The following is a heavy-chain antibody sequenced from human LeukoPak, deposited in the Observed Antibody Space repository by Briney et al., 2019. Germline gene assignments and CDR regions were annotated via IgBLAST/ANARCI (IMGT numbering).Heavy chain of an antibody. D-gene: IGHD6-19*01. V-gene: IGHV1-18*04. CDR3: ARDPSNTSGRYFFDY. Sequence: ASVKVSCKASGYTFTSYYMHWVRQAPGQGLEWLAWISCYNGDTNYAQKFQGRVTVTTDTSTSTVFMELRNLNTDDTAVYYCARDPSNTSGRYFFDYWGQGTLVTVSS. CDR1: GYTFTSYY. J-gene: IGHJ4*02. CDR2: ISCYNGDT.